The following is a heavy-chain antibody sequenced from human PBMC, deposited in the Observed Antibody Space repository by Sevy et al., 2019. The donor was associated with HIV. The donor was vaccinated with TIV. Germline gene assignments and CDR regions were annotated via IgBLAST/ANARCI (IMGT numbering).Heavy chain of an antibody. V-gene: IGHV3-7*01. J-gene: IGHJ4*02. Sequence: GGSLRLSCVASGFTFTDYWMSWVRQTPGKGLEWVATIKQDESEKYYVDSVKGRFAISRDNGKNSVSLQMNGLRVEDTALYYCAREVGGFNWRPYYFDSWGQGTLVTVS. CDR3: AREVGGFNWRPYYFDS. D-gene: IGHD3-3*01. CDR2: IKQDESEK. CDR1: GFTFTDYW.